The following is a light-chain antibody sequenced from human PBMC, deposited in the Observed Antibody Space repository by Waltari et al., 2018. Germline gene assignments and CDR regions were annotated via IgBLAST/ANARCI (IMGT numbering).Light chain of an antibody. V-gene: IGLV1-47*01. CDR1: HSNLGSNY. J-gene: IGLJ1*01. Sequence: TISCSGSHSNLGSNYLYWYQQLPGTAPKLLIYRNNLRPSGVPDRFSASKYGTLASLVISGLRSEDEGVYYCASWDDSHYVFGGGTTVTVL. CDR3: ASWDDSHYV. CDR2: RNN.